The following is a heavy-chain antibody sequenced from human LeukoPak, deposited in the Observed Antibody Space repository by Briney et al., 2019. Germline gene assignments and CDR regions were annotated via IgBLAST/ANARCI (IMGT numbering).Heavy chain of an antibody. CDR2: IYYGGST. D-gene: IGHD6-13*01. J-gene: IGHJ4*02. CDR3: ARVKRKYWDGKGATRYSSSWSFDY. CDR1: GGSISSYY. Sequence: SESLSLTCTVSGGSISSYYWSWIRKPPGKGLEWIGYIYYGGSTNYNPSLTRRVTISVDTSKDQFSLKLRSGTAADTPVYYRARVKRKYWDGKGATRYSSSWSFDYWGQGTLVTVSS. V-gene: IGHV4-59*01.